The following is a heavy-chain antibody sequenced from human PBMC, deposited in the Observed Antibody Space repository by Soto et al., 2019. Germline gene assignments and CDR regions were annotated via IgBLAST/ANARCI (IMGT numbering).Heavy chain of an antibody. J-gene: IGHJ6*02. D-gene: IGHD6-19*01. CDR1: GGSISSYY. CDR2: IYYSGST. CDR3: ARGTLSSGWEIIDYGMDV. V-gene: IGHV4-59*01. Sequence: QVQLQESGPGLVKPSETLSLTCTVSGGSISSYYWSWIRQPPGKGLEWIGYIYYSGSTNYNPSLRGRVRISVDACKNQCSLKLSSVSAADTAVYYCARGTLSSGWEIIDYGMDVWGQGTTVTVSS.